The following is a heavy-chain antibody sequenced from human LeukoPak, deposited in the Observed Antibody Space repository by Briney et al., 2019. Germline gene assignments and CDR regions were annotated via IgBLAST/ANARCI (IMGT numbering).Heavy chain of an antibody. Sequence: PGGSLRLSCAASGFTVNSKYMSWVRQAPGKGLEWGSVIYSGGSTYYADSVKGRFTISRDNSKNTLYLQMNSLRAEDTAVYYCATDYGGNNYWGQGTLVTVSS. D-gene: IGHD4-23*01. CDR3: ATDYGGNNY. CDR2: IYSGGST. CDR1: GFTVNSKY. J-gene: IGHJ4*02. V-gene: IGHV3-53*01.